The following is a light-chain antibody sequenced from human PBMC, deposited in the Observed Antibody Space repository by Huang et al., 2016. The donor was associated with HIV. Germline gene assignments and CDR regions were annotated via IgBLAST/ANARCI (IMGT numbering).Light chain of an antibody. CDR3: QQHHEYPIT. CDR2: AAL. V-gene: IGKV1-6*01. CDR1: QDIRTS. J-gene: IGKJ5*01. Sequence: AVQLTQFPSSLSASVGDRVTITCRASQDIRTSLAGYQHKPGKAPQLLISAALNLQSGVSSRFSGGSAGTYFTLFISSLQPEDAATYYCQQHHEYPITFGRGTRLDIK.